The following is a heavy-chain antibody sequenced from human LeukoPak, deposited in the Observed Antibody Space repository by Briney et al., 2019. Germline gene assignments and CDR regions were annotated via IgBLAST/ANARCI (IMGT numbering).Heavy chain of an antibody. CDR1: GYTFTSYD. D-gene: IGHD4-11*01. CDR3: ARGTVTTGDYYYYMDV. V-gene: IGHV1-8*01. J-gene: IGHJ6*03. CDR2: MNPNSGNT. Sequence: ASVKVSCKASGYTFTSYDINWVRQATGQGLEWMGWMNPNSGNTGYAQKFQGRVTMTRNTSISTAYMELSSLRSEDTAVYYCARGTVTTGDYYYYMDVWGKGTTVTVSS.